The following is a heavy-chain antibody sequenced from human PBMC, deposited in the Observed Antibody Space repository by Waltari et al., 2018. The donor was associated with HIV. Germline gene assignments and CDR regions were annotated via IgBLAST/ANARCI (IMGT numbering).Heavy chain of an antibody. CDR1: DFPLGAYA. V-gene: IGHV3-48*04. CDR2: ISSTSFNI. Sequence: QLVESGGGLVQSGGSLRLSCVASDFPLGAYAMTWVRQPPGKGLEWIAYISSTSFNIKYADSVKGRFTISRDNTKKSLDLQMDNLRGDDTATYYCARDTLNFYFGLDLWGQGTTVSVSS. CDR3: ARDTLNFYFGLDL. J-gene: IGHJ6*02.